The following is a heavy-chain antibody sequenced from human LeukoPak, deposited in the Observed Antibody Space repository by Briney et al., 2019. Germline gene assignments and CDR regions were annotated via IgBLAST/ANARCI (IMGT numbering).Heavy chain of an antibody. D-gene: IGHD5-24*01. CDR2: THESEST. CDR3: VIGRGWLPDY. J-gene: IGHJ4*02. CDR1: GDSIRSHF. Sequence: SETLSLTCTVSGDSIRSHFYNWVRQPPGKGLEWIGVTHESESTNYNPSLKGRVTISVDTPKNQFSLRLTSVTAADTAVYYCVIGRGWLPDYWGQGTLVTVSS. V-gene: IGHV4-59*11.